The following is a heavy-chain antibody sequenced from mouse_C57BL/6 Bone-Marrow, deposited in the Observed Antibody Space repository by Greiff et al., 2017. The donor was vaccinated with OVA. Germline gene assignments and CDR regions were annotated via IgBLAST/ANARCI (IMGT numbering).Heavy chain of an antibody. D-gene: IGHD1-1*01. Sequence: QVQLQQSGAELAKPGASVKLSCKASGYTFTSYWMHWVKQRPGQGLEWIGYINPRRGYTKYNQKSKEKATLTANKSSSRAYMQLSSLTYEDSAVYYCVRGHYYGSSYDNWGQGPTLTVSS. CDR1: GYTFTSYW. J-gene: IGHJ2*01. CDR2: INPRRGYT. CDR3: VRGHYYGSSYDN. V-gene: IGHV1-7*01.